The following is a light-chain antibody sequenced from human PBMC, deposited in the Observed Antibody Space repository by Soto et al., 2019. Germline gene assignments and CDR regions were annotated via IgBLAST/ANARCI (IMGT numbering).Light chain of an antibody. V-gene: IGKV1-27*01. CDR1: QGISNY. CDR3: QKYISAPPT. Sequence: DIQMTQSPSSLSASVGNRVTITCRASQGISNYLAWYQQKPGKVPKLLISAASTLQSGVPSRFSGSGSGTDFTLTINTLQPEDVATYYCQKYISAPPTFGQGTKLEIK. J-gene: IGKJ2*01. CDR2: AAS.